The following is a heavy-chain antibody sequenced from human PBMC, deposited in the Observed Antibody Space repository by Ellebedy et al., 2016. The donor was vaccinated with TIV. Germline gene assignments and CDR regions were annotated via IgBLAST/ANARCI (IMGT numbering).Heavy chain of an antibody. CDR2: INPSGGST. CDR3: ARDRANSGSYETKYNGFGY. J-gene: IGHJ5*01. CDR1: GYTFTSYY. D-gene: IGHD1-26*01. V-gene: IGHV1-46*01. Sequence: ASVKVSXXASGYTFTSYYMHWVRQAPGQGLEWMGIINPSGGSTSYAQKFQGRVTMTRDTSTSTVYMELSSLRSEDTAVYYCARDRANSGSYETKYNGFGYWGQGTLVTVSS.